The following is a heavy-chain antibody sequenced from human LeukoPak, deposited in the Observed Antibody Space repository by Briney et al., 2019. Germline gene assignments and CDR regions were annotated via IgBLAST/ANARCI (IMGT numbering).Heavy chain of an antibody. Sequence: GGSLRLSCAASGFTFSSYSMNWVRQAPGKGLEWVSSISSSSSYIYYADSVKGRFTISRDNAKNSLYLQMNSLRAEDTAVYYCARVRAGYAFDIWGQGTMVTVSS. J-gene: IGHJ3*02. CDR2: ISSSSSYI. V-gene: IGHV3-21*01. CDR1: GFTFSSYS. D-gene: IGHD6-25*01. CDR3: ARVRAGYAFDI.